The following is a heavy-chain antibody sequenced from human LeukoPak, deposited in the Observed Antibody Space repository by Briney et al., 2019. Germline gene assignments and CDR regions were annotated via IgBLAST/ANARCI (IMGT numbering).Heavy chain of an antibody. Sequence: GGSLRLSWAASGFTFTGSWMHWVRQVPGKGLLWVARMNGDGSTINYADSVKGRFTISRDDANNMLYLQMNSLKVEDMAVYYCARAGYYRFDYWGQGVLVTVSS. V-gene: IGHV3-74*01. J-gene: IGHJ4*02. CDR2: MNGDGSTI. D-gene: IGHD4-17*01. CDR1: GFTFTGSW. CDR3: ARAGYYRFDY.